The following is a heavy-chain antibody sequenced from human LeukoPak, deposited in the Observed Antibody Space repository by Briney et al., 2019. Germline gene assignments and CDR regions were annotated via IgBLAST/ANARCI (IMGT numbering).Heavy chain of an antibody. CDR3: VRDLATVATPYFDY. CDR1: GYTFTGYY. V-gene: IGHV1-2*02. J-gene: IGHJ4*02. Sequence: ASVKVSCKASGYTFTGYYIHWVRQAPGQGLEWMGWINPNSGGTNYAQKFQGRVSATRDTSISTVYMELSRLTYDDTAVYYCVRDLATVATPYFDYWGQGALVTVSS. CDR2: INPNSGGT. D-gene: IGHD4-23*01.